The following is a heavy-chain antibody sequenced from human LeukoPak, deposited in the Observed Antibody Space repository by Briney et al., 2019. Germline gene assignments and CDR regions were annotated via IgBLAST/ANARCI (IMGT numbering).Heavy chain of an antibody. CDR1: GYTFTGYY. Sequence: ASVKVSCKASGYTFTGYYIHWVRQAPGQGLEWMGLINPNSGDTNYAQKFQGRVTMTRDTHISTAYMELSRLRSDDTAVYYCARVRRGFLEWVPARLDAFDIWGQGTMVTVSS. CDR3: ARVRRGFLEWVPARLDAFDI. D-gene: IGHD3-3*01. V-gene: IGHV1-2*02. J-gene: IGHJ3*02. CDR2: INPNSGDT.